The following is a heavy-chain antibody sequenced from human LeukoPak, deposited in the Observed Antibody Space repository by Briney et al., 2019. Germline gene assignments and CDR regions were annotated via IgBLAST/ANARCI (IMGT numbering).Heavy chain of an antibody. CDR2: ISGGAGIT. CDR3: TKSSGPAVSYYFDY. CDR1: GFTFSSYA. V-gene: IGHV3-23*01. Sequence: PGGSLRLSCAASGFTFSSYAMNWVRQAPGKGLEWVSPISGGAGITYYAYYTDSVKGRFTISRDNSKNTLYLQLNSLRAEDTAVYYCTKSSGPAVSYYFDYWGQGTLVTVSS. D-gene: IGHD2-8*01. J-gene: IGHJ4*02.